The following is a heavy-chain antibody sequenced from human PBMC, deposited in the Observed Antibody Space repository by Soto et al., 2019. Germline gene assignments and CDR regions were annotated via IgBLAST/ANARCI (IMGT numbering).Heavy chain of an antibody. V-gene: IGHV4-30-4*01. CDR2: IYYSGST. Sequence: KPSETLSLTCTVSGGSISSGDYYWSWIRQPPGKGLEWIGYIYYSGSTYYNPSLKSRVTISVDTSKNQFSLKLSSVTAADTAVYYCARSMYYYYGMDVWGQGTTVTVSS. J-gene: IGHJ6*02. D-gene: IGHD6-6*01. CDR1: GGSISSGDYY. CDR3: ARSMYYYYGMDV.